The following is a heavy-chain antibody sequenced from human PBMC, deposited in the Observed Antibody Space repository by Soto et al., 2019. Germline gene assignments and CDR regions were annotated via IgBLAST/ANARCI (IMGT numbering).Heavy chain of an antibody. Sequence: QVQLVQSGAEVKKPGSSVKVSCKASGGTFSSYTISWVRQAPGQGLEWMGRIIPILGIANYAQKFQGRVTITAHKSTSTAYMELSSLRSEDTAVYYCARPYCSSTSCPNYMDVWGKGTMVTVSS. CDR2: IIPILGIA. CDR1: GGTFSSYT. CDR3: ARPYCSSTSCPNYMDV. J-gene: IGHJ6*03. D-gene: IGHD2-2*01. V-gene: IGHV1-69*02.